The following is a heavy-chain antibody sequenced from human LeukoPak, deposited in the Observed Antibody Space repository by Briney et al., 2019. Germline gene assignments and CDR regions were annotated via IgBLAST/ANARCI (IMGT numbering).Heavy chain of an antibody. D-gene: IGHD1-26*01. V-gene: IGHV4-31*11. CDR1: GGSISSGGYY. J-gene: IGHJ4*02. Sequence: PSQTLSLTCAVSGGSISSGGYYWSWIRQHPGKGLEWIGYIYYSGSTYYNPSLKSRVTISVDTSKNQFSLKLSSVTAADTAVYYCARDQDRRELDYWGQGTLVTVSS. CDR2: IYYSGST. CDR3: ARDQDRRELDY.